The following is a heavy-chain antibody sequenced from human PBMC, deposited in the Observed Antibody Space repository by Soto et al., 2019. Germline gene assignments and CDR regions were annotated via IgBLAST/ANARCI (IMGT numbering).Heavy chain of an antibody. Sequence: EVQLLESGGGLVQPGGSLRLSCAASGFTFSFHAMNWVRQAPGKGLEWVSVLSGSGGNIDYAGSAKGRFTISRDNSKNMLYLKMNSLRAEDTAVYYCAKDWGTEGYSVRAFDIWGQGTVVTVS. CDR3: AKDWGTEGYSVRAFDI. J-gene: IGHJ3*02. CDR2: LSGSGGNI. V-gene: IGHV3-23*01. CDR1: GFTFSFHA. D-gene: IGHD2-15*01.